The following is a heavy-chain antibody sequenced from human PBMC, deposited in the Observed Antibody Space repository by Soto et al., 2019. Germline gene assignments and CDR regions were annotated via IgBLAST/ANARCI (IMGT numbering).Heavy chain of an antibody. Sequence: GASVKVSCKASGGTFSSYAISWVRQAPGQGLEWMGGIIPIFGTANYAQKFQGRVTITADESTSTAYMELSSLRSEDTAVYYCARVRGAIGPSYYYYGMEVWGQGTMVTVSS. J-gene: IGHJ6*02. CDR1: GGTFSSYA. CDR2: IIPIFGTA. D-gene: IGHD2-2*02. V-gene: IGHV1-69*13. CDR3: ARVRGAIGPSYYYYGMEV.